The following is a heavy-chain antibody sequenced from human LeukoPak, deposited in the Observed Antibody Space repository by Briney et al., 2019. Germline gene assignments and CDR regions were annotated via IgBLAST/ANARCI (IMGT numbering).Heavy chain of an antibody. CDR2: IYPRDGST. CDR1: GYTFTSNY. J-gene: IGHJ4*02. V-gene: IGHV1-46*01. CDR3: ARDQEGFDY. Sequence: ASVKVSCKASGYTFTSNYIHWVRQAPGQGLEWMGMIYPRDGSTSYAQKFQGRVTVTRDTSTSTVHMELSGLRSEDTAIYYCARDQEGFDYWGQGTLVTVSS.